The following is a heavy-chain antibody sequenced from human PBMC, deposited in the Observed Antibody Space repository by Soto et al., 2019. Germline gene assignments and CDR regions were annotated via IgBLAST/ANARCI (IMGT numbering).Heavy chain of an antibody. V-gene: IGHV1-8*01. CDR3: ARIHPGDF. CDR2: MNPNSGNT. Sequence: QVQLVQSGAEVKKPGASVKVSCKASGYTFTTYDIHWVRKATGQGLEWMGWMNPNSGNTGFAQKFRGRLTMTWDTSTGTAYMELGSLTSEDTAMYYCARIHPGDFWGQGTLVTVSS. J-gene: IGHJ4*02. D-gene: IGHD3-16*01. CDR1: GYTFTTYD.